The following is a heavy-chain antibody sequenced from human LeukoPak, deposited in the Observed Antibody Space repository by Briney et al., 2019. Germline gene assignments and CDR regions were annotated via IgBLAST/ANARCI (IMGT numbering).Heavy chain of an antibody. Sequence: PSETLSLTCAVSGGSISSSNWWSWVRQPPGKGLEWIGEIYHSGSTNYNPSLKSRVTISVDKSKDQFSLKLSSVTAADTAVYYCARENDYGDYVDYWGQGTLVTVSS. CDR1: GGSISSSNW. J-gene: IGHJ4*02. CDR2: IYHSGST. D-gene: IGHD4-17*01. CDR3: ARENDYGDYVDY. V-gene: IGHV4-4*02.